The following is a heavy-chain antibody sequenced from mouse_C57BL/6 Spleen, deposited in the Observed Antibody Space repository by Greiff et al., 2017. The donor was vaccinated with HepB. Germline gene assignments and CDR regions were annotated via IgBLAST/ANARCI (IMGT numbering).Heavy chain of an antibody. CDR3: AREVYGSSLFDY. CDR1: GYAFSSSW. J-gene: IGHJ2*01. Sequence: QVQLKQSGPELVKPGASVKISCKASGYAFSSSWMNWVKQRPGKGLEWIGRIYPGDGDTNYNGKFKGKATLTADKSSSTAYMQLSSLTSVDSAVYFCAREVYGSSLFDYWGQGTTLTVSS. D-gene: IGHD1-1*01. CDR2: IYPGDGDT. V-gene: IGHV1-82*01.